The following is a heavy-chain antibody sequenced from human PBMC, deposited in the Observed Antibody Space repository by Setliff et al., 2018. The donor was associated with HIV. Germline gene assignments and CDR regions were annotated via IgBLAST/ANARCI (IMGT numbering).Heavy chain of an antibody. D-gene: IGHD1-26*01. CDR2: IGSRGTPV. CDR1: GFTFSSYS. J-gene: IGHJ4*02. Sequence: PGESLKISCAASGFTFSSYSMTWIRQAPGKGLEWISYIGSRGTPVKTADSVKGRFTISRDNAKNSLYLQMNSLRAEDTAVYYCAREEVGATERYYFDYWGQGTLVTVSS. CDR3: AREEVGATERYYFDY. V-gene: IGHV3-48*04.